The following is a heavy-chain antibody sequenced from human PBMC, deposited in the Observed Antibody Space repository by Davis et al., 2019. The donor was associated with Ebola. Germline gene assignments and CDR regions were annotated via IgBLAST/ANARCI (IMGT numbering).Heavy chain of an antibody. CDR2: ISGSGGST. CDR3: AKGGTMVRGVISAFDI. Sequence: GESLKISCAASGFTFSSYAMSWVRQAPGKGLEWVSAISGSGGSTYYADSVEGRFTISRDNSKNTLYLQMNSLRAEDTAVYYCAKGGTMVRGVISAFDIWGQGTMVTVSS. D-gene: IGHD3-10*01. CDR1: GFTFSSYA. V-gene: IGHV3-23*01. J-gene: IGHJ3*02.